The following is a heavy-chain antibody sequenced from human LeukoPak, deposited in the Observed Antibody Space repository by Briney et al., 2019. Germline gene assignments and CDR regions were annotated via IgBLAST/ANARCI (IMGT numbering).Heavy chain of an antibody. J-gene: IGHJ4*02. CDR2: IYYSGST. Sequence: PSETLSLTCTVSGGSISSYYWSWIRQPPGKSLEWIWYIYYSGSTNYNPSLKSRVTISGDTSKNQFSLKLSSVTAADTAVYYCASSRYYYDSSGILFDYWGQGTLVTVSS. V-gene: IGHV4-59*01. CDR1: GGSISSYY. D-gene: IGHD3-22*01. CDR3: ASSRYYYDSSGILFDY.